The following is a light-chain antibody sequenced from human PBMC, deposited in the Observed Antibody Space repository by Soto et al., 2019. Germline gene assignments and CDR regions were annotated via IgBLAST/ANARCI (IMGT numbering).Light chain of an antibody. CDR2: GAS. CDR1: QSVDIN. V-gene: IGKV3-15*01. Sequence: IFMTQSPATLSVSPGERVTLSCRASQSVDINLAWYQQKPGQAPRLLIYGASTRATDMPGRFSGRGSGTEFTLTISSLQSEDFAVYYCQQYRNWPRTFGQGTKVDIK. CDR3: QQYRNWPRT. J-gene: IGKJ1*01.